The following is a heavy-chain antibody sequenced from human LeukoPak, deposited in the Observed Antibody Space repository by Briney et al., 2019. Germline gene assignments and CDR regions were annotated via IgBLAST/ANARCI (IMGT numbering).Heavy chain of an antibody. CDR3: AKALDISSWYGFCFDY. D-gene: IGHD6-13*01. CDR2: ISGSGGST. J-gene: IGHJ4*02. V-gene: IGHV3-23*01. CDR1: GFTFSSYG. Sequence: GGSLRLSCAASGFTFSSYGMSWVRQAPGKGLEWVSAISGSGGSTYYADSVKGRFTISRDNSKNTLLLQMNSLSAEDTAVYYCAKALDISSWYGFCFDYWGQGTLVTVSS.